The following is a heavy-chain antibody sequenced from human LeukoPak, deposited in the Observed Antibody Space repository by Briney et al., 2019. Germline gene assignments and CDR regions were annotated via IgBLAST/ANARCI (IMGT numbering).Heavy chain of an antibody. J-gene: IGHJ4*02. CDR1: GYTFSSYA. D-gene: IGHD3-22*01. CDR2: ISYDGSNK. Sequence: TCKASGYTFSSYAMHWVRQAPGKGLEWVAVISYDGSNKYYADSVKGRFTISRDNSKNTLYLQMNSLRAEDTAVYYCARDYYYYDSSGMLDYWGQGTLVTVSS. V-gene: IGHV3-30*01. CDR3: ARDYYYYDSSGMLDY.